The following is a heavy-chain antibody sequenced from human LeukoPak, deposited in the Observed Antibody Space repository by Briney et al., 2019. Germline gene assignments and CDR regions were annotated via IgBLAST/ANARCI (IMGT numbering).Heavy chain of an antibody. CDR2: ISYDGSNK. V-gene: IGHV3-30-3*01. CDR1: GFTFSSYV. CDR3: ARDRDTELALGYYFDY. J-gene: IGHJ4*02. Sequence: GGSLRLSCAASGFTFSSYVMSWVRQAPGKGLEWVAVISYDGSNKYYADSVKGRFTISRDNSKNTLYLQMNSLRAEDTAVYYCARDRDTELALGYYFDYWGQGTLVTVSS. D-gene: IGHD1-1*01.